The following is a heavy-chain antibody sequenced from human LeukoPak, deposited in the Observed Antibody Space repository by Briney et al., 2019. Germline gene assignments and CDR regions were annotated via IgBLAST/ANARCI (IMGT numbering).Heavy chain of an antibody. J-gene: IGHJ6*03. CDR1: GSTFSNFG. Sequence: GGSLRLSCAASGSTFSNFGMSWVRQAPGKGLEWVSTIDNRGRTTYYTDSVKGRFTISRDNSKSTLFLQMNSLRAEDTAVYYCAKFGSRLRSYYYYMDVWGKGTTVTISS. CDR2: IDNRGRTT. CDR3: AKFGSRLRSYYYYMDV. D-gene: IGHD3-10*01. V-gene: IGHV3-23*05.